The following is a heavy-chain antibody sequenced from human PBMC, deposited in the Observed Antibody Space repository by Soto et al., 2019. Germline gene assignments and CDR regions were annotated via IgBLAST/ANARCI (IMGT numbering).Heavy chain of an antibody. D-gene: IGHD5-18*01. J-gene: IGHJ6*02. CDR1: GFTFSNAW. V-gene: IGHV3-15*01. CDR2: IKSKTDGGTT. Sequence: GGSLRLSCAASGFTFSNAWMSWVRQAPGKGLEWVGRIKSKTDGGTTDYAAPVKGRFTISRDDSKNTLYLQMNSLKTEDTAVYYCTTGDLGGYSYGYYYYYGMDVWGQGTTVTVSS. CDR3: TTGDLGGYSYGYYYYYGMDV.